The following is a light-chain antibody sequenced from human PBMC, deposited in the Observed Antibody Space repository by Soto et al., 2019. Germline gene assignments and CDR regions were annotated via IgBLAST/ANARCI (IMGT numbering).Light chain of an antibody. CDR3: QQYGGSPQT. J-gene: IGKJ1*01. CDR2: GAS. V-gene: IGKV3-20*01. CDR1: QSVSKY. Sequence: EIVLTQSPGTLAFSPGERATLSCRASQSVSKYLAWYQQKPGQAPRLLIYGASSRATGIPDSFSGSGSGTDFTLTISRLEPEDFAVYYCQQYGGSPQTFGQGTKVDIK.